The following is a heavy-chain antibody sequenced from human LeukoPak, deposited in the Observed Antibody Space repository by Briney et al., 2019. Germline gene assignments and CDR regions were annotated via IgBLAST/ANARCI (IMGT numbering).Heavy chain of an antibody. CDR1: GGFISSYY. CDR2: IYYSGST. J-gene: IGHJ3*02. CDR3: ARWDRAFDI. D-gene: IGHD1-26*01. V-gene: IGHV4-59*01. Sequence: PSETLSLTCTVSGGFISSYYWSWIRQPPGKGLEWIGYIYYSGSTNYNPSLKSRVTISVDTSKNQFSLKLSSVTAADTAVYYCARWDRAFDIWGQGTMVTVSS.